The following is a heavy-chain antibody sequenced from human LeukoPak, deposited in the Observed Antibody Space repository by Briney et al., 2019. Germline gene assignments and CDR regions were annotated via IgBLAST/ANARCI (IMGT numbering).Heavy chain of an antibody. CDR1: GFTFSSYE. Sequence: PGGSLRLSCTASGFTFSSYEMNWVRQAPGKGLEWVSYISSGTTTIYYVDSVKGRFTISRDNAKNSLYLQMNSLRAEDTAVYYCARRYCSSTSCTLDYWGQGTLVTVSS. CDR2: ISSGTTTI. J-gene: IGHJ4*02. D-gene: IGHD2-2*01. CDR3: ARRYCSSTSCTLDY. V-gene: IGHV3-48*03.